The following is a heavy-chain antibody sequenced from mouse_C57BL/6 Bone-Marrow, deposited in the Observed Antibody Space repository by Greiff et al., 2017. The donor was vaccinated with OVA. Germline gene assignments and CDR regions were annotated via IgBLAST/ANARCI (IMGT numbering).Heavy chain of an antibody. J-gene: IGHJ2*01. CDR3: TSHRTFDY. Sequence: VQLKESGAELVRPGASVKLSCTASGFNIKDDYMHWVKQRPEQGLEWIGWIDPENGAPEYASKFQGKATITADTSSNTAYLQLSSLTSEDTAVYYCTSHRTFDYRGQSTPLPVS. CDR1: GFNIKDDY. V-gene: IGHV14-4*01. CDR2: IDPENGAP.